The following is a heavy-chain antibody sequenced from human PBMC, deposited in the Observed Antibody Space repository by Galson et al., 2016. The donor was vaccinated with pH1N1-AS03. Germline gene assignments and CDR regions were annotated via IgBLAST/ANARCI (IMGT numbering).Heavy chain of an antibody. CDR1: GFTFSSYE. V-gene: IGHV3-13*01. CDR3: ARESSTNSVAAFDI. Sequence: AASGFTFSSYEMHWVRQYTGKGLEWVSAIGVAGDTFYTDSVKGRFTISRENAKNSFYLQMNTLRAGDTAVYYCARESSTNSVAAFDIWGQGTMVTVSS. J-gene: IGHJ3*02. CDR2: IGVAGDT. D-gene: IGHD1-1*01.